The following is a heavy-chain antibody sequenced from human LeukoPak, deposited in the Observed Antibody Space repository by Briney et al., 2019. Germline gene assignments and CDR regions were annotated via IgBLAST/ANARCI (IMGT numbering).Heavy chain of an antibody. CDR3: ARGGLAEYFDY. J-gene: IGHJ4*02. CDR1: GGTFSSYA. Sequence: GASVKVSCKASGGTFSSYAISWVRQAPGQGLEWMGGSIPIFGTANYAQKFQGRVTITADESTSTAYMQLSSLRSEDTAVYYCARGGLAEYFDYWGQGTLATVSS. CDR2: SIPIFGTA. V-gene: IGHV1-69*13. D-gene: IGHD3-3*02.